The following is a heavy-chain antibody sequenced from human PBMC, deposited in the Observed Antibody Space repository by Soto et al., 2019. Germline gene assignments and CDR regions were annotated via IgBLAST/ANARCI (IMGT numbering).Heavy chain of an antibody. CDR2: VYYYGNT. D-gene: IGHD1-26*01. CDR1: GGSTSSSSYQ. J-gene: IGHJ4*02. Sequence: QLQLQESGPGLVKPSETLSLTCTVSGGSTSSSSYQWVWIRQPPGKGLEWIGNVYYYGNTYYNPSLKSRVTISVDTSNNQFSLKVKSVTAADTAVYYCARLSGSYNDRYFDYWGQGTLVTVSS. CDR3: ARLSGSYNDRYFDY. V-gene: IGHV4-39*01.